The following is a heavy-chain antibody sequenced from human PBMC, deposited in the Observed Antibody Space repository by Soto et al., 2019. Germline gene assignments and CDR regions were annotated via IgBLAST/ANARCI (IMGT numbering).Heavy chain of an antibody. CDR1: GGTFSSYA. V-gene: IGHV1-69*12. J-gene: IGHJ2*01. D-gene: IGHD6-19*01. CDR3: AQTLGLAVAGRGRFAL. CDR2: SITIFGSA. Sequence: QVQLVQSGAEVKKPGSSVKVSCKASGGTFSSYAISWVRQAPGQGLEWMGGSITIFGSANYAQKFQGRVTITGAASNSTAYMELSSLRSEDTAVYDCAQTLGLAVAGRGRFALWGRGTLVTVSS.